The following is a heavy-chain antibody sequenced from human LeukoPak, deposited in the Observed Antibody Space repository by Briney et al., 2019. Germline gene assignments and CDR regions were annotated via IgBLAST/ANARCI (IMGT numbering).Heavy chain of an antibody. CDR2: IYNSGST. V-gene: IGHV4-39*07. J-gene: IGHJ4*02. D-gene: IGHD6-13*01. Sequence: SETLSLTCNVSGDSISRSRHFWAWIRQSPGRGLEWIGYIYNSGSTYYNPSLKSRVTISVDTSKNQFSLKLSSVTAADTAVYYCARVGARYSSSWVYFDYWGQGTLVTVSS. CDR1: GDSISRSRHF. CDR3: ARVGARYSSSWVYFDY.